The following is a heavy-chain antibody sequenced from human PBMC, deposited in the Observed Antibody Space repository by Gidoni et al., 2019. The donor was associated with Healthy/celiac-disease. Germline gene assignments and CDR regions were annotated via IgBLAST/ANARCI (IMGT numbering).Heavy chain of an antibody. Sequence: QVQLVQSGAEVKKPGSSVKVSCKASGGTFSSYAISWVRQAPGQGLEWMGGIIPIFGTANYAQKFQGRVTITADESTSTAYMELSSLRSEDTAVYYCASTSHHYDFWSGSPPGYYGMDVWGQGTTVTVSS. V-gene: IGHV1-69*01. CDR2: IIPIFGTA. CDR1: GGTFSSYA. D-gene: IGHD3-3*01. J-gene: IGHJ6*02. CDR3: ASTSHHYDFWSGSPPGYYGMDV.